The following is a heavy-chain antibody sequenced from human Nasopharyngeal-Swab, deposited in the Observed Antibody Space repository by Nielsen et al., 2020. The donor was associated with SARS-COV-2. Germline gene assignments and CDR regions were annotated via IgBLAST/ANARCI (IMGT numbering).Heavy chain of an antibody. V-gene: IGHV3-30-3*01. Sequence: WIRQPPGKGLEWVAVISYDGSNKYYADSVKGRFTISRDNSKNTLYLQMNSLRAEDTAVYYCARDYTAMLYYYYYMDVRGKGTTVTVSS. CDR3: ARDYTAMLYYYYYMDV. CDR2: ISYDGSNK. J-gene: IGHJ6*03. D-gene: IGHD5-18*01.